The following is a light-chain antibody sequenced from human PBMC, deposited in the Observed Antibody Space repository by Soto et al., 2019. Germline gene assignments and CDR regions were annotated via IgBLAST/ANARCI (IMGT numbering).Light chain of an antibody. CDR1: SSDVGGYNY. Sequence: QSALTQPRSVSGSPGLSVTISCTGTSSDVGGYNYVSWYQQHPGKAPKLMIYDVSKRPSGVPDRFSGSKSGNTASLTISGLQAEDEADYYCCSYAGSYPYVFGTGTKLTVL. CDR3: CSYAGSYPYV. CDR2: DVS. J-gene: IGLJ1*01. V-gene: IGLV2-11*01.